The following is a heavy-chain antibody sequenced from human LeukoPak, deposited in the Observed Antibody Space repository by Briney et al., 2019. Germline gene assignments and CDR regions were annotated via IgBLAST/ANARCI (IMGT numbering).Heavy chain of an antibody. CDR1: GFTFSSYG. D-gene: IGHD4-17*01. CDR2: ISYDGSNK. Sequence: GGSLRLSCAASGFTFSSYGMHWVRQAPGKGLEWVAVISYDGSNKYYADSVKGRFTISRDNSKNTLYLQMNSLRAEDTAVYYCAKSSAGGRYGDYLEVDYWGQGTLVTVSS. J-gene: IGHJ4*02. CDR3: AKSSAGGRYGDYLEVDY. V-gene: IGHV3-30*18.